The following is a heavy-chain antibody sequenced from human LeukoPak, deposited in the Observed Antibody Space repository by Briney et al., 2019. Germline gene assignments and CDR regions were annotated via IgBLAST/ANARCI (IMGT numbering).Heavy chain of an antibody. D-gene: IGHD5-18*01. J-gene: IGHJ4*02. CDR2: ISGSAHKI. V-gene: IGHV3-23*01. CDR3: AGRVTGYSSGYVY. Sequence: GGSLRLSCIASGFTFSNYAMSWVRQAPEKGLDWVSVISGSAHKIRYADSVKGRFTISRDNSENTVYLQMNNLRAEDTALYYCAGRVTGYSSGYVYWGQGTLVTVSS. CDR1: GFTFSNYA.